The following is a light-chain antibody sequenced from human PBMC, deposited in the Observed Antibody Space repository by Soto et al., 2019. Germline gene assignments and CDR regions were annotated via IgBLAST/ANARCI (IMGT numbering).Light chain of an antibody. V-gene: IGKV3-20*01. CDR1: QSLRSS. CDR3: QQYGSSLWT. Sequence: MTQAPDTLSVSLGESATLSCRASQSLRSSLAWYQQKPGQAPRLLIYGASSRATGIPDRFSGSGSGTDFTLTISRLEPEDFAVYYCQQYGSSLWTFGQGTKVDIK. J-gene: IGKJ1*01. CDR2: GAS.